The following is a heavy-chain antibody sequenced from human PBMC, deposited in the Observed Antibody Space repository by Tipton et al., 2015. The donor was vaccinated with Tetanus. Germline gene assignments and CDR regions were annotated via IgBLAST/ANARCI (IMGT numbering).Heavy chain of an antibody. CDR2: INTDKGST. Sequence: QSGAEVKKPGASVKASCKASGYTFTSFGINWVRQAPGQGLEWMGWINTDKGSTNYAQNLQGRVIMTTDTSTLTAYMELRSLRSDDTAVYYCARGGTMGYWGQGTLVTVSA. J-gene: IGHJ4*02. D-gene: IGHD1-1*01. CDR1: GYTFTSFG. V-gene: IGHV1-18*01. CDR3: ARGGTMGY.